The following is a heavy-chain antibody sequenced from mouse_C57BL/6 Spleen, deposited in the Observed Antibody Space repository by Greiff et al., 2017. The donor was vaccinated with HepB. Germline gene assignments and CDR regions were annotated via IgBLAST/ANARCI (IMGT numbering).Heavy chain of an antibody. Sequence: EVHLVESGPGLVKPSQSLSLTCSVTGYSITSGYYWNWIRQFPGNKLEWMGYISYDGSNNYNPSLKNRISITRDTSKNQFFLKLNSVTTEDTATYYCARDDYHYFDYWGQGTTLTVSS. V-gene: IGHV3-6*01. CDR1: GYSITSGYY. D-gene: IGHD2-4*01. CDR3: ARDDYHYFDY. J-gene: IGHJ2*01. CDR2: ISYDGSN.